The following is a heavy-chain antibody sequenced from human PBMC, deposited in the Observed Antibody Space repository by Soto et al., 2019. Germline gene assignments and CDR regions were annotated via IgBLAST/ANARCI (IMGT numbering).Heavy chain of an antibody. CDR1: GFTFSSYG. V-gene: IGHV3-33*01. CDR2: IWYDGSNK. Sequence: QVQLVESGGGVVQPGRSLRLSCAASGFTFSSYGMHWVRQAPGKGLEWVAVIWYDGSNKYYADSVKGRFTISRDNSKNTLYLQMNSLRAEDTAVYYCARDANYYEALIYFDYWGQGTLVTVSS. J-gene: IGHJ4*02. CDR3: ARDANYYEALIYFDY. D-gene: IGHD3-22*01.